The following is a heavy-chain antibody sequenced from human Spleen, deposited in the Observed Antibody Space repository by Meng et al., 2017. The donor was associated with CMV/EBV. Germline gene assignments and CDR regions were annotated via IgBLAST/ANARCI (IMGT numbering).Heavy chain of an antibody. CDR1: GGPINSSSYY. D-gene: IGHD6-13*01. Sequence: QLRLQESGPGLVKPSETLSLTCTVSGGPINSSSYYWGWIRQPPGKGLEWIGSIYYSGRTYYNPSLKSRVTISVDTSKNQFSLKLSSVTAADTAVYYCARPIAAAGWFDPWGQGTLAPSPQ. CDR2: IYYSGRT. CDR3: ARPIAAAGWFDP. J-gene: IGHJ5*02. V-gene: IGHV4-39*01.